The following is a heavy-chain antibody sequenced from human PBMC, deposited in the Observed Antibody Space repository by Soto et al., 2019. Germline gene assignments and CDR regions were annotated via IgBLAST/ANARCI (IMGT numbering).Heavy chain of an antibody. J-gene: IGHJ5*02. CDR3: ARVDIVVVVAATRNWFDP. CDR1: GGSFSGYY. Sequence: SETLSLTCAVYGGSFSGYYWIWIRQPPGKGLEWVGEINHSGSTNYNPSLKSRVTISVDTSKNQFSLKLSSVTAADTAVYYCARVDIVVVVAATRNWFDPWGQGTLVTVSS. D-gene: IGHD2-15*01. CDR2: INHSGST. V-gene: IGHV4-34*01.